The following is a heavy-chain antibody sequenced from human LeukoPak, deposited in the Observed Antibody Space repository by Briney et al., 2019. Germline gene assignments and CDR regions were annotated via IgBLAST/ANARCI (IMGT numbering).Heavy chain of an antibody. CDR1: GFTFSSYA. D-gene: IGHD3-16*02. V-gene: IGHV3-30-3*01. CDR3: ARSGMTMITFGGLIV. Sequence: GGSLRLSCAASGFTFSSYAMHWVRQAPGKGLEWVAVISYDGSNKYYADSVKGRFTISRDNAKNSLYLQMNSLRAEDTAVYYCARSGMTMITFGGLIVWGQGTLVTVSS. J-gene: IGHJ4*02. CDR2: ISYDGSNK.